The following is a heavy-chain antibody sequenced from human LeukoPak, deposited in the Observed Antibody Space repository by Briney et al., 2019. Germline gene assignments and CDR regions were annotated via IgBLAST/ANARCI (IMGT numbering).Heavy chain of an antibody. V-gene: IGHV3-9*01. CDR2: ISWNSGSI. CDR3: AKDKGEGSAWPYYFDY. J-gene: IGHJ4*02. CDR1: GFTFDDYA. D-gene: IGHD6-25*01. Sequence: GGSLRLSCAASGFTFDDYAMHWVRQAPGKGLEWVSGISWNSGSIGYADSVKGRFTISRDNAKNSLYLEMNSLRTEDTAFYYCAKDKGEGSAWPYYFDYWGQGTLVTVSS.